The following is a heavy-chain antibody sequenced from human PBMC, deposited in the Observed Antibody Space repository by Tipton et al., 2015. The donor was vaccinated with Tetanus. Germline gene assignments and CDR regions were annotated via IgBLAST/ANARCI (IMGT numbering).Heavy chain of an antibody. CDR1: GGSMSTYY. CDR3: ARANYDFSMKGPFDS. CDR2: VYYTGST. Sequence: TLSLTCTVSGGSMSTYYWSWIRQPPGKGLEWIGYVYYTGSTDYNPSLKSRVTISVDTSKSQFSLRLTSVTAADTAVYYCARANYDFSMKGPFDSWGQGLMVVVSA. D-gene: IGHD3-3*01. J-gene: IGHJ4*02. V-gene: IGHV4-59*01.